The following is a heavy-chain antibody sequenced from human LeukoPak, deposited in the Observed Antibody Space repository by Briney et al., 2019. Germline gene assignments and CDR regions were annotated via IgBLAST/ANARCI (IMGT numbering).Heavy chain of an antibody. V-gene: IGHV3-49*04. D-gene: IGHD2-15*01. Sequence: GGSLRLSCAASGFTFSSYWMSWVRQAPGKGLDWVGFIRSTAYGGTTEYTASVKGRFTISRDDSKSIAYLQMNSLKTDDTAVYYCGRAPRPVAWNWFDPWGQGTLVTVSS. CDR3: GRAPRPVAWNWFDP. CDR1: GFTFSSYW. J-gene: IGHJ5*02. CDR2: IRSTAYGGTT.